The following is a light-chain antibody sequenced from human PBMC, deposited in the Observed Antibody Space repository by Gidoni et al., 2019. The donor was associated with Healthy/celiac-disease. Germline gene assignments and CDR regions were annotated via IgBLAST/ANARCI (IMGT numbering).Light chain of an antibody. Sequence: DIQMTQSPSSLSASVGDRATITCRASQSISNYLNWYQQKPGKAPKLLIYTASSLQSGVPSRFSGSGSVTDFTLAISSLQPEDFATYYCQQSFSTPLTFGGGTKVEIK. CDR1: QSISNY. CDR3: QQSFSTPLT. V-gene: IGKV1-39*01. J-gene: IGKJ4*01. CDR2: TAS.